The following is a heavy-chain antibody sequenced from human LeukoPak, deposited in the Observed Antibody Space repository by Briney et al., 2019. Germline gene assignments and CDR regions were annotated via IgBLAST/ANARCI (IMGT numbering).Heavy chain of an antibody. Sequence: ASVKVSCKASGGTFSSYAISWVRQAPGQGPEWMGVISPSGGSTTYAQKFQGRVTLTRDMSTSTDYLELSSLRSEDTAVYYCARDLYSSSWSDTNYYFDYWGQGTLVTVSS. CDR1: GGTFSSYA. CDR2: ISPSGGST. D-gene: IGHD6-13*01. J-gene: IGHJ4*02. CDR3: ARDLYSSSWSDTNYYFDY. V-gene: IGHV1-46*01.